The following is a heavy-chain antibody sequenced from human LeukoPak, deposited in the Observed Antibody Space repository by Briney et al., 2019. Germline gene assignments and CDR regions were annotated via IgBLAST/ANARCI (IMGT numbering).Heavy chain of an antibody. CDR3: AKGRGYCTGGSCYSDY. D-gene: IGHD2-15*01. Sequence: VGSLRLSRTVSGFTFSNYAMSSVPQAPGKGLWCVSTICVSDGSTYYAGPARGRSTISRDNSKNTLYLQMNSLRVEHRAKYYCAKGRGYCTGGSCYSDYGAREPWSPSPQ. CDR1: GFTFSNYA. J-gene: IGHJ4*02. V-gene: IGHV3-23*01. CDR2: ICVSDGST.